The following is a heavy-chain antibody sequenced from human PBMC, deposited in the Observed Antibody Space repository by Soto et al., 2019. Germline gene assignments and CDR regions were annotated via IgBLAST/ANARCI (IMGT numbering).Heavy chain of an antibody. CDR1: GGTFSSYA. CDR3: AREARGYYDSSGYPSAAFDI. V-gene: IGHV1-69*01. J-gene: IGHJ3*02. D-gene: IGHD3-22*01. CDR2: IIPIFGTA. Sequence: QVQLVQSGAEVKKPGSSVKVSCKASGGTFSSYAISWVRQAPGQGLAWMGGIIPIFGTANYAQKFQGRVTSTADEPTSPAYMELSSLRSEYTAVYYCAREARGYYDSSGYPSAAFDIWGQGTMVTVSS.